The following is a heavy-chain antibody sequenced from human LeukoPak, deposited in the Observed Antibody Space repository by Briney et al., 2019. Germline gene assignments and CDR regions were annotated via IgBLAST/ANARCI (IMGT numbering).Heavy chain of an antibody. V-gene: IGHV1-18*01. CDR2: ISAYNGNT. Sequence: ASVTVSCKTSGYTVINYGVSWVRQAPGQGLEWMGWISAYNGNTNYAQKLQGRVTVTTDTSTGTAYMELRSLRSDDTAVYYCARRVAVARRDAFDIWGQGTMVTVSS. J-gene: IGHJ3*02. CDR3: ARRVAVARRDAFDI. CDR1: GYTVINYG. D-gene: IGHD6-19*01.